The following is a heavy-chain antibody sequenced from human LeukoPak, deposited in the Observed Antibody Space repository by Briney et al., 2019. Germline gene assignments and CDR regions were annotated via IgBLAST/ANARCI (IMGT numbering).Heavy chain of an antibody. J-gene: IGHJ4*02. CDR2: VSASGDKT. CDR1: GFSFSVYT. CDR3: ARDIHDSSGYYYDY. V-gene: IGHV3-23*01. Sequence: PGGSLRLSCVASGFSFSVYTMSWVRQAPGKGLEWISAVSASGDKTYYADSVKGRFTVSRDNSKDTPYLHMNSLRAEDTALYYCARDIHDSSGYYYDYWGQGTLVTVSS. D-gene: IGHD3-22*01.